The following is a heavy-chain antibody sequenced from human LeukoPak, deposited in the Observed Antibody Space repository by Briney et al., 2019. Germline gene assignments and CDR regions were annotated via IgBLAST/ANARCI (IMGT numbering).Heavy chain of an antibody. CDR1: GGSISGSY. Sequence: PSETLSLTCTVSGGSISGSYWTWVRQPAGKGLECIGRIYSNEITNYNPSLKSRVTMSVDTSKNQFSLKPTSVTAADTAVYYYARGSGAATNEALDYWGQGTLVTVSS. V-gene: IGHV4-4*07. CDR2: IYSNEIT. J-gene: IGHJ4*02. D-gene: IGHD1-26*01. CDR3: ARGSGAATNEALDY.